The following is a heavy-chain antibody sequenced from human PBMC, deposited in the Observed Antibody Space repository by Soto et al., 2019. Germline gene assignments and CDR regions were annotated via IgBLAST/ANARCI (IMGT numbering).Heavy chain of an antibody. CDR3: ASGYCTNGVCYGDFDY. CDR1: GGSISSYY. V-gene: IGHV4-59*08. J-gene: IGHJ4*02. Sequence: PSETLSLTCTVSGGSISSYYWSWIRQPPGKGLEWIGYIYYSGSTNYNPSLKSRVTISVDTSKNQFSLKLSSVTAADTAVYYCASGYCTNGVCYGDFDYWGQGTLVTVSS. D-gene: IGHD2-8*01. CDR2: IYYSGST.